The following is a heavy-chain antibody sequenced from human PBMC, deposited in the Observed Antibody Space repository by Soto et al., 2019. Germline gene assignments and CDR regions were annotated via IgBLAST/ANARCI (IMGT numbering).Heavy chain of an antibody. J-gene: IGHJ6*03. D-gene: IGHD2-8*01. V-gene: IGHV3-23*01. Sequence: EVQLLESGGGLVQPGGSLRLSCAASGFTFSTYAMSWVRQAPGKGLEWVSTITTRGGNTYYADSVQGRFTISRDNSKNTLYLQMNSLRAEDTAVYYCAGRYCTNGVCYTDDYYYIDVWGKGTTVTVSS. CDR1: GFTFSTYA. CDR2: ITTRGGNT. CDR3: AGRYCTNGVCYTDDYYYIDV.